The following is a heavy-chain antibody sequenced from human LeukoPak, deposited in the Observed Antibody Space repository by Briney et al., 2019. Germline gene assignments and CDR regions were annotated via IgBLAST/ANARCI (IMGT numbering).Heavy chain of an antibody. Sequence: SETLSLTCTVSGGSISSYYWSWLRQPPGKGLEGIGYIYYSGSTNYNPSLKSRVTISVDTSKNQFSLKLSSVTAADTAVYYCAREYYGSGSYYVKYFDYWGQGTLVTVSS. J-gene: IGHJ4*02. CDR1: GGSISSYY. V-gene: IGHV4-59*01. CDR2: IYYSGST. D-gene: IGHD3-10*01. CDR3: AREYYGSGSYYVKYFDY.